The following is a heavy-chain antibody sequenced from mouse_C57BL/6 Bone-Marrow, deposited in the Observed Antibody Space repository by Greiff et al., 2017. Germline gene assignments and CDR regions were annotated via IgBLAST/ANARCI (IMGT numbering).Heavy chain of an antibody. CDR2: IHPNSGST. Sequence: QVQLKQSGAELVKPGASVKLSCKASGYTFTSYWMHWVKQRPGQGLEWIGMIHPNSGSTNYNEKFKSQATLTVDKSSSTAYMQLSSLTSEDSAVYYCARPMAMDYWGQGTSVTVSS. D-gene: IGHD6-5*01. V-gene: IGHV1-64*01. CDR1: GYTFTSYW. CDR3: ARPMAMDY. J-gene: IGHJ4*01.